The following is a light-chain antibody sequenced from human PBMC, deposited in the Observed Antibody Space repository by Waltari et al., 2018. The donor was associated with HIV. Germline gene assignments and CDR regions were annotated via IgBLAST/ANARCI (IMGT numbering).Light chain of an antibody. CDR2: GVS. CDR1: QTVNSN. Sequence: EVVMTQSPATLSVSLGERATLSCRASQTVNSNFAWYQQRPGQAPRLLIYGVSTRASGIPARFSVSGSGTEFTLTISSLQSEDFAVYFCQQYNNWPRTFGQGTKVEIK. V-gene: IGKV3-15*01. CDR3: QQYNNWPRT. J-gene: IGKJ1*01.